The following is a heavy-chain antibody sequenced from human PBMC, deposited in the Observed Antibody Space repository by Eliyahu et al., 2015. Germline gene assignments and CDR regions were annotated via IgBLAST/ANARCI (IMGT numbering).Heavy chain of an antibody. J-gene: IGHJ4*02. CDR1: GFTFSXXW. D-gene: IGHD6-19*01. CDR2: IKSKTDGGTT. Sequence: EVQLVESGGGLVKPGGSLRLSCAASGFTFSXXWMSWXRQAPGKGLEWVGRIKSKTDGGTTDYAAPVKGRFTISRDDSKNTLYLQMNSLKTEDTAVYYCTTAGYSSGWYGLIHYWGQGTLVTVSS. V-gene: IGHV3-15*01. CDR3: TTAGYSSGWYGLIHY.